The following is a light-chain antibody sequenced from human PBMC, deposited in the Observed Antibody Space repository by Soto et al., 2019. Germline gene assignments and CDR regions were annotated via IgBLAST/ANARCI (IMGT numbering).Light chain of an antibody. Sequence: DIQMTQSPSTLSGSVGDRVTITCRASQTISSWLAWYQQIPGKAPKLLIFDASNLESGVPSRFSGSGSGTDFTFTISSLQPEDIATYYCQQYETLPITFGQGTRLEIK. CDR3: QQYETLPIT. CDR1: QTISSW. V-gene: IGKV1-33*01. CDR2: DAS. J-gene: IGKJ5*01.